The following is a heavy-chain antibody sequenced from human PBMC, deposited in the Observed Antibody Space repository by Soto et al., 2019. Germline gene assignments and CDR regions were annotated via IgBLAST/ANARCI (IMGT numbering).Heavy chain of an antibody. D-gene: IGHD6-19*01. V-gene: IGHV5-51*01. Sequence: GESLKISCQGSGYSFTSYWIGWVRQMPGKGLEWMGIIYPGDSDTRYSPSFQGQVTISADKSISTAYLQWSSLKASDTAMYYCARHGSGWYRAEYFQHWGQGTLVTVSS. CDR1: GYSFTSYW. J-gene: IGHJ1*01. CDR2: IYPGDSDT. CDR3: ARHGSGWYRAEYFQH.